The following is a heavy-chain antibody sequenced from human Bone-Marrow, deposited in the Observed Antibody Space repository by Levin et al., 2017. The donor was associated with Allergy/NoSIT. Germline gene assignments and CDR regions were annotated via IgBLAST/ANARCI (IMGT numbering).Heavy chain of an antibody. J-gene: IGHJ6*02. Sequence: SVKVSCKASGGIFSSYAISWVRQAPGQGLEWMGGIIPIFHTPNYAQKFQGRVTITADESTSTAYLELSSLRSEDTALYYCARSKDRPKYYYYYGMDVWGQGTTVTVSS. D-gene: IGHD2-15*01. V-gene: IGHV1-69*13. CDR1: GGIFSSYA. CDR2: IIPIFHTP. CDR3: ARSKDRPKYYYYYGMDV.